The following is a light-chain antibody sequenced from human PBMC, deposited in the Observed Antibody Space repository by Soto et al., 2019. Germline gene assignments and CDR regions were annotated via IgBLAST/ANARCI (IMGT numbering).Light chain of an antibody. Sequence: EIVLTQSPGTLSLSPGERATLSCRASQSFSSSYLAWYQQKPGQAPRLLIYGASSRATGIPDRFSGSGSGTEFTLTISRLEPEDFAVYYCQQYGSSGYTFGQGTKLEIK. CDR1: QSFSSSY. J-gene: IGKJ2*01. V-gene: IGKV3-20*01. CDR2: GAS. CDR3: QQYGSSGYT.